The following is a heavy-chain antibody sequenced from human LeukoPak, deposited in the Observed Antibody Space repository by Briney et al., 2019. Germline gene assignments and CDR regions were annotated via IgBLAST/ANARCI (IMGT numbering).Heavy chain of an antibody. CDR1: GFTFSSYW. V-gene: IGHV3-7*01. D-gene: IGHD5-12*01. CDR3: ARDGMVATPDY. Sequence: GGSLRLSCAASGFTFSSYWMSWVRQAPGKGLEWVANIKQDGSEKYYVDSVKGRFTISRDNAKNSLYLQMNSLRSEDTAVYHCARDGMVATPDYWGQGTLVTVSS. J-gene: IGHJ4*02. CDR2: IKQDGSEK.